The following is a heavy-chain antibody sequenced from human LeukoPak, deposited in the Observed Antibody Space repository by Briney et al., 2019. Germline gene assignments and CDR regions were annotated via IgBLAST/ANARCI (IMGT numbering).Heavy chain of an antibody. J-gene: IGHJ4*02. CDR3: ARASGSYSDY. V-gene: IGHV1-2*06. CDR1: GYTFTGYQ. Sequence: GASVKDSFKASGYTFTGYQMHWVRQAPGQQLDCMGRINPNSCSTNYPPKFQVRVTKTTDTTITTTYMELSRLRSVDTAVYYCARASGSYSDYWGQGTLVTVSS. D-gene: IGHD1-26*01. CDR2: INPNSCST.